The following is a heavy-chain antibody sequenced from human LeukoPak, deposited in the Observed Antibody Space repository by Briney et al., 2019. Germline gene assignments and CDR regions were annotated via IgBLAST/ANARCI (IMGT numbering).Heavy chain of an antibody. D-gene: IGHD6-19*01. V-gene: IGHV1-2*06. CDR3: ARDYSSGWYVY. CDR2: INPYSGGT. J-gene: IGHJ4*02. CDR1: GYTFTDYY. Sequence: ASVKVSCKASGYTFTDYYMHWVRQAPGQGLEWMGRINPYSGGTNYAQKFQGRVTMTRDTSISTAYMELSRLKSDDTAVYYCARDYSSGWYVYWGQGTLITVSS.